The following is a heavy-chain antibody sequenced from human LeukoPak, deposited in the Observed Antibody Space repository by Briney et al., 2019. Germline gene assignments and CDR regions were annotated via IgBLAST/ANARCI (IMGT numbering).Heavy chain of an antibody. CDR2: IYHSGST. CDR1: GYSISSGYY. Sequence: SETLSLTCAVSGYSISSGYYWGWIRQPPGKGLEWIGSIYHSGSTYYNPSLKSRVTVSVDTSKNQFSLKLSSVTAADTAVYYCARQFRAYFDYWGQGTLVTVSS. J-gene: IGHJ4*02. D-gene: IGHD5-24*01. CDR3: ARQFRAYFDY. V-gene: IGHV4-38-2*01.